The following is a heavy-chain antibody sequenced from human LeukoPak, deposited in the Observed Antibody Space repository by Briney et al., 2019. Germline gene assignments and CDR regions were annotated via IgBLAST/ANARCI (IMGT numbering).Heavy chain of an antibody. CDR1: GGTFSSYA. J-gene: IGHJ4*02. CDR2: IIPILGIA. V-gene: IGHV1-69*04. CDR3: ARSPLIVATIGYFDY. D-gene: IGHD5-12*01. Sequence: ASVKVSCKASGGTFSSYAISWVRQAPGQGLEWMGRIIPILGIANYAQKFQGRVTITADKSTSTAYMELSSLRSEDTAAYYCARSPLIVATIGYFDYWGQGTLVTVSS.